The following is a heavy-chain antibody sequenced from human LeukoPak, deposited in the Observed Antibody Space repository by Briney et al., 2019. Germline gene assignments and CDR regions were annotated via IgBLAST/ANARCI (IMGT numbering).Heavy chain of an antibody. Sequence: GGSLRLSCAASGFTVSSNYMSWVRQAPGKGLEWVSVIYSGGSTYYADSVKGRFTISRDNSKDTLYLQMNSLRAEDTAVYYCARRQYSSSWYGFDPWGQGTLVTVSS. J-gene: IGHJ5*02. CDR1: GFTVSSNY. D-gene: IGHD6-13*01. V-gene: IGHV3-66*01. CDR3: ARRQYSSSWYGFDP. CDR2: IYSGGST.